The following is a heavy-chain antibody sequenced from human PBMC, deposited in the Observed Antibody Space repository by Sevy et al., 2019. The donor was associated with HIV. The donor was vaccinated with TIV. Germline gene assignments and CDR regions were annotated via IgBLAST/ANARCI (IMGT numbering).Heavy chain of an antibody. CDR2: VRNDGSNK. J-gene: IGHJ6*02. V-gene: IGHV3-30*02. D-gene: IGHD2-8*01. CDR3: ARGRKTTEEWLEELDYYYGLDV. Sequence: GSLRLSCAASGFSLTTSDMHWVHQAPGKGLEWVAYVRNDGSNKYYADSVRDRFTISRDSPKNTLYLQMNSPRDEDTAIYYCARGRKTTEEWLEELDYYYGLDVWGQGTTVTVSS. CDR1: GFSLTTSD.